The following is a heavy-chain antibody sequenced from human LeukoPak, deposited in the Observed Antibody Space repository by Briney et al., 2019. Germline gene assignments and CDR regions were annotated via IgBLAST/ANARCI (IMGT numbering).Heavy chain of an antibody. J-gene: IGHJ4*02. CDR3: AKRTHYYDSSGPHYYFDY. CDR2: ISGSGGST. D-gene: IGHD3-22*01. V-gene: IGHV3-23*01. CDR1: GFTFSSYA. Sequence: GSLRLSCAASGFTFSSYAMSWVRQAPGKGLEWVSAISGSGGSTYYADSVKGRFTISRDNSKNTLYLQMNSLRAEDTAVYYCAKRTHYYDSSGPHYYFDYWGQGTLVTVSS.